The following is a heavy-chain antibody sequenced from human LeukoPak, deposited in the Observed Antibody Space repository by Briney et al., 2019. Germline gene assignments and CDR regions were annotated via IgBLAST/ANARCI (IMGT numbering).Heavy chain of an antibody. D-gene: IGHD6-6*01. CDR2: IDSGGNT. CDR1: GFTVSSNC. V-gene: IGHV3-53*01. CDR3: ARVAFRSSSYIRGIDY. J-gene: IGHJ4*02. Sequence: PGGSLRLSCAASGFTVSSNCMSWVRQAPGKGLEWVSLIDSGGNTYYGDSVRGRFTISRDNSKNTLYLQMNSLRAEDTAVYYCARVAFRSSSYIRGIDYWGQGNLVTVSS.